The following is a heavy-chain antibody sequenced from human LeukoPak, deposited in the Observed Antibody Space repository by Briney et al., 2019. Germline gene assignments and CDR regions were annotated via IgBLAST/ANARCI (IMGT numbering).Heavy chain of an antibody. CDR2: ISYDGSNK. V-gene: IGHV3-30*04. J-gene: IGHJ3*02. Sequence: GRSLRLSCAASGFTFSSYAIHWARQAPGKGLEWVAVISYDGSNKYYADSVKGRFTISRDNSKDTLYLQMNSLRAEDTAVYYCAREVSPTSILTGSSIAFDIWGQGTMVTVSS. CDR1: GFTFSSYA. CDR3: AREVSPTSILTGSSIAFDI. D-gene: IGHD3-9*01.